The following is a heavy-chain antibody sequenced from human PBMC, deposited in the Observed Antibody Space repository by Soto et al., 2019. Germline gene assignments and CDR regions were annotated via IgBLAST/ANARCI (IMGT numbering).Heavy chain of an antibody. CDR3: ARVRIVVVPAASRSGKDAFDI. J-gene: IGHJ3*02. CDR1: GGSISSGGYY. Sequence: QVQLQESGPGLVRPSQTLSLTCTVSGGSISSGGYYWSWIRQHPGKGLEWIGYIYYSGSTYYNPSLKSRVTRSVDPSKNQFSLKLSSVTGADTAVYYCARVRIVVVPAASRSGKDAFDIWGQGTMVTVSS. V-gene: IGHV4-31*03. CDR2: IYYSGST. D-gene: IGHD2-2*01.